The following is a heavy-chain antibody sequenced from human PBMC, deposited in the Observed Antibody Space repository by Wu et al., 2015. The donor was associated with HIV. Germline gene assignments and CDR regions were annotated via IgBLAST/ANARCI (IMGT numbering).Heavy chain of an antibody. J-gene: IGHJ6*02. CDR3: ARLNGGGTMVRGVIRYYFYGMDV. V-gene: IGHV1-18*01. D-gene: IGHD3-10*01. Sequence: QFQLVQSGGEVKKPGASVKVSCKASGYTFTSYGISWVRQVPGQGLEWMGWISAYNGNTNYAQQLQGRVTMTTDTSTSTAYMELRSLRSDDTAVYYCARLNGGGTMVRGVIRYYFYGMDVWGQGTTVTVSS. CDR1: GYTFTSYG. CDR2: ISAYNGNT.